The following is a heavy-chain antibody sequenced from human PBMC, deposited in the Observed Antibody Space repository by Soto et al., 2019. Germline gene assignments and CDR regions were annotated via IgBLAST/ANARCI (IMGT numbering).Heavy chain of an antibody. V-gene: IGHV4-59*08. D-gene: IGHD3-9*01. Sequence: SETLSLTCTVSGGSISSYYWSWIRQPPGKGLEWIGYIYYSGSTNYNPSLKSRVTISVDTSKNQFSLKLSSVTAADTAVYYCARLNDIDFDYWGQGTLVTVSS. CDR3: ARLNDIDFDY. J-gene: IGHJ4*02. CDR1: GGSISSYY. CDR2: IYYSGST.